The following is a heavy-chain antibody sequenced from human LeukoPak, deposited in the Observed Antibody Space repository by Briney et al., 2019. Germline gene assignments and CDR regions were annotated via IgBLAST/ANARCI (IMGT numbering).Heavy chain of an antibody. CDR2: IKQDGSQE. Sequence: GGSLRLSCAASRFTLSTYWMSWVRQAPGKGLEWVAHIKQDGSQEYYVDSVKGRFTISRDSAKNSLYLQMNSLRDEDTAVYYCAREKSTSLGWFDPWGQGTLVTVSS. J-gene: IGHJ5*02. CDR1: RFTLSTYW. D-gene: IGHD2-2*01. V-gene: IGHV3-7*01. CDR3: AREKSTSLGWFDP.